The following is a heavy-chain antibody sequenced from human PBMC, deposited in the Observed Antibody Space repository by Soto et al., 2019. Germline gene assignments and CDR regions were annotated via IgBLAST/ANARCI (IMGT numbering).Heavy chain of an antibody. CDR3: ARLSGWPGYYYYYGMDV. V-gene: IGHV4-38-2*01. CDR1: GYSISSGYY. D-gene: IGHD6-19*01. J-gene: IGHJ6*02. Sequence: SDTLSLTCAVSGYSISSGYYWGWIRQPPGKGLEWIGSIYHSGSTYYNPSLKSRVTISVDTSKNQFSLKLSSVTAADTAVYYCARLSGWPGYYYYYGMDVWGQGTTVTVSS. CDR2: IYHSGST.